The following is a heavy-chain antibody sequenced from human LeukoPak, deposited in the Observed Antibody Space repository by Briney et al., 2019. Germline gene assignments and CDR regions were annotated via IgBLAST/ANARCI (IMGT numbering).Heavy chain of an antibody. CDR2: IYPGDSDT. J-gene: IGHJ5*02. V-gene: IGHV5-51*01. CDR1: GGSISSYY. CDR3: ARSASDWFDP. Sequence: ETLSLTCTVSGGSISSYYWSWIRQPPGKGLEWMGIIYPGDSDTRYSPSFQGQVTISADKSISTAYLQWSSLKASDTAMHYCARSASDWFDPWGQGTLVTVSS. D-gene: IGHD2-15*01.